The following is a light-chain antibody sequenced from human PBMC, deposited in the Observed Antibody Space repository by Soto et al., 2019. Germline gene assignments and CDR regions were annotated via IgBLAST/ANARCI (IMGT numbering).Light chain of an antibody. CDR3: QQYNNWPPDGT. J-gene: IGKJ1*01. CDR1: QSVSIN. CDR2: GAS. V-gene: IGKV3-15*01. Sequence: EIVMTQSPATVSVSPGERATLSCRASQSVSINLAWYQQKPGQAPRLLIYGASTRASGIPARFSGSGSGTDFTLTISSLQSEDFAVYYCQQYNNWPPDGTFGQGTKVDIK.